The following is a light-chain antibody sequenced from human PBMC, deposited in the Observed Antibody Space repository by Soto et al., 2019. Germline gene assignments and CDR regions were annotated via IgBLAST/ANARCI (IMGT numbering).Light chain of an antibody. CDR1: SSNIGSHT. CDR3: ASCDDSLNGPVV. J-gene: IGLJ2*01. CDR2: TTN. V-gene: IGLV1-44*01. Sequence: QSVLTQPPSAAGTPGQRVSISCSGSSSNIGSHTVNWYQQLPGSAPKLLIYTTNQRPSGVPDRFSGSKSGTSASLAISGLQSEDEADYYCASCDDSLNGPVVFGGGTKLTVL.